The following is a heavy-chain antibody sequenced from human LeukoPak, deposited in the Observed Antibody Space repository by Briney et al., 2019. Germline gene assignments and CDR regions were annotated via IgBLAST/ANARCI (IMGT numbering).Heavy chain of an antibody. CDR1: GFTFSSYW. CDR3: AKSDQWSPGAYYFDY. CDR2: ISSSSSYI. Sequence: PGGSLRLSCAASGFTFSSYWMSWVRQAPGKGLEWVSSISSSSSYIYYADSVKGRFTISRDNAKNSLYLQMNSLRAEDTALYYCAKSDQWSPGAYYFDYWGQGTLVTVSS. J-gene: IGHJ4*02. V-gene: IGHV3-21*04. D-gene: IGHD2-15*01.